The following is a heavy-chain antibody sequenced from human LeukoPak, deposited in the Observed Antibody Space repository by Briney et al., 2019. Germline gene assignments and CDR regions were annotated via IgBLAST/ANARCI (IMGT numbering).Heavy chain of an antibody. CDR3: ASLVGGYYPPVEAFDV. V-gene: IGHV3-74*01. CDR2: INGDGSTT. J-gene: IGHJ3*01. CDR1: GFSFRSCW. Sequence: TAGSLRLSCAASGFSFRSCWMHWVRQAPGKELVWVSRINGDGSTTNYADSVRGRFTISRDNAKNTLYLQMNSLRADDSAVYFCASLVGGYYPPVEAFDVWGQGTMVTVSS. D-gene: IGHD3-3*01.